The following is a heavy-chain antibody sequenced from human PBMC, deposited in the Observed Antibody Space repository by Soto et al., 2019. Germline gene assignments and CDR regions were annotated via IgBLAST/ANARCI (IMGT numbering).Heavy chain of an antibody. CDR1: GGSISSGGYY. CDR2: IYYSGST. D-gene: IGHD2-2*01. Sequence: LSLTCTVSGGSISSGGYYWSWIRQHPGKGLEWIGYIYYSGSTYYNPSLKSRVTISVDTSKNQFSLKLSSVTAADTAVYYCARDPGYCSSTSCYFYGMDVWGQGTAVTVSS. CDR3: ARDPGYCSSTSCYFYGMDV. J-gene: IGHJ6*02. V-gene: IGHV4-31*03.